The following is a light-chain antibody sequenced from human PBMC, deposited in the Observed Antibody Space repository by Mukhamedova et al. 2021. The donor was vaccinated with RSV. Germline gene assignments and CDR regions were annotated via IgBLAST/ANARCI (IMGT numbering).Light chain of an antibody. CDR2: GAS. Sequence: APRLLIYGASTRATGVPARFSGGGSGTEFTLTISSLQSDDLEVYYCQQYHDWPTFGQGTKVEV. J-gene: IGKJ1*01. CDR3: QQYHDWPT. V-gene: IGKV3-15*01.